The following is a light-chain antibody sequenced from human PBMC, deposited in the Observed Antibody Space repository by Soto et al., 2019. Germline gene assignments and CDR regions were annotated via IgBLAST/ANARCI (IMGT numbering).Light chain of an antibody. CDR1: QSVNTN. J-gene: IGKJ1*01. V-gene: IGKV3-15*01. CDR2: GAF. CDR3: QQYNNWPRT. Sequence: EIGMTQSPATLSVSPGDRATLSCRASQSVNTNLAWYQQKPGQAPRLLIYGAFTRATGIPARFSGGGSGTEFTLTISSLQSVDFAVYYCQQYNNWPRTFGQGTKVEIK.